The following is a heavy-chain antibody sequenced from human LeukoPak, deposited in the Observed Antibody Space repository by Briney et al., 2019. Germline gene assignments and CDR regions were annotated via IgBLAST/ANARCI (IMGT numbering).Heavy chain of an antibody. J-gene: IGHJ6*03. CDR2: IYTSGST. D-gene: IGHD3-3*01. CDR3: ASTPPPHYDFWSGYYQHYYYMDV. V-gene: IGHV4-61*02. Sequence: PSQTLSLTCTVSGGSISSGSYYWSWIRQPAGKGLEWSGRIYTSGSTNYNPSLKSRVTISVDTSKNQFSLKLSSVTAADTAVYYCASTPPPHYDFWSGYYQHYYYMDVWGKGTTVTVSS. CDR1: GGSISSGSYY.